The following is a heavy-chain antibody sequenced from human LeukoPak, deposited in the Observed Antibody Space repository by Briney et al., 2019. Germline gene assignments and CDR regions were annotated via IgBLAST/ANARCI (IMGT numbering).Heavy chain of an antibody. CDR2: ITNGGDYI. D-gene: IGHD3-9*01. V-gene: IGHV3-21*01. CDR1: GFTFNTFN. J-gene: IGHJ4*02. CDR3: ARGHSDVLAASYKWTPDY. Sequence: GESLTLSCAASGFTFNTFNMNWVRQPPGKGLEWVSSITNGGDYIYYADSVKGRFTTYRDNAKISLSLQLDSLRVEDTAVYYCARGHSDVLAASYKWTPDYWGQGTLVTVSS.